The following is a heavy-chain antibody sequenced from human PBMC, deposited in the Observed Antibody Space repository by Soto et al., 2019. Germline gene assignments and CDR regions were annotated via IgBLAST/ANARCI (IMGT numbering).Heavy chain of an antibody. J-gene: IGHJ3*02. V-gene: IGHV3-33*01. D-gene: IGHD6-25*01. CDR3: ARVVGYGFDI. Sequence: QVQLVESGGGVVQPGRSLRLSCAASGFTVSSYGMHWVRQAPGKGLEWVAVIWYDGSIKYYADSVKGRFTISRDKYKNTLYLQMNSLRAEDTAVYYCARVVGYGFDIWGQGTMVTVSS. CDR1: GFTVSSYG. CDR2: IWYDGSIK.